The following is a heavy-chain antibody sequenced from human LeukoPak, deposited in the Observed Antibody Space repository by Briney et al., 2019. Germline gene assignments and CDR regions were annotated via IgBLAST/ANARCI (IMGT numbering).Heavy chain of an antibody. J-gene: IGHJ4*02. CDR1: GYTFTSYG. CDR2: INPNSGGT. CDR3: AREGAGIVGTTTIDY. D-gene: IGHD1-26*01. Sequence: GASVKVSCKASGYTFTSYGISWVRQAPGQGLEWMGWINPNSGGTNYAQKFQGRVTMTRDTSISTAYMELRRLRSDDTAVYYCAREGAGIVGTTTIDYWGQGALVTVSS. V-gene: IGHV1-2*02.